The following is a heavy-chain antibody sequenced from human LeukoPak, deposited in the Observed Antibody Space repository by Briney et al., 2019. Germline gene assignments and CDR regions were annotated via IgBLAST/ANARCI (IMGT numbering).Heavy chain of an antibody. CDR1: GFTFSSYA. V-gene: IGHV3-30-3*01. CDR3: AREFSAGYNFDY. Sequence: GGSLRLSCAASGFTFSSYAMHWVRQAPGKGLEWVAVISYDGSNKYYADSVKGRFTISRDNSKNTLYLQMNSLRAEDTAVYYCAREFSAGYNFDYWGQGXLVTXSS. D-gene: IGHD5-24*01. CDR2: ISYDGSNK. J-gene: IGHJ4*02.